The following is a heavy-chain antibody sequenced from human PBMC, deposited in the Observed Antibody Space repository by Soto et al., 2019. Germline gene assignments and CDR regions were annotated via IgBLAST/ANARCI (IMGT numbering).Heavy chain of an antibody. D-gene: IGHD2-2*01. CDR2: IYYTRNT. Sequence: TLSLTCTVSVDSITTSYYWTWVRQHPVKGLEWIGHIYYTRNTYYNPSLKIRLNISLDTSKNQFSLQLESMTAADTAIYYCARGSSFDPWGQGTLVTVSS. V-gene: IGHV4-31*03. CDR1: VDSITTSYY. CDR3: ARGSSFDP. J-gene: IGHJ5*02.